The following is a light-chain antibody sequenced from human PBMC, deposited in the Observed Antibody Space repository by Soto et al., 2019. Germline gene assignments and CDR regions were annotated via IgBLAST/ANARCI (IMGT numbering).Light chain of an antibody. Sequence: QSALTQPASVSGSPGQSITISCTGTNNDVGMFKYVSWYQQYPDKAPKLLIYDVSVRPSGVSDRFSGSKSGKTASLTISVLQAEDEADYYCNSYTTSQTGVFGTGTKVTVL. J-gene: IGLJ1*01. CDR2: DVS. CDR1: NNDVGMFKY. CDR3: NSYTTSQTGV. V-gene: IGLV2-14*01.